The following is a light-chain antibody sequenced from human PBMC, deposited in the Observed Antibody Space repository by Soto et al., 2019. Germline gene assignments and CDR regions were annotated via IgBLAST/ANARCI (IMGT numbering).Light chain of an antibody. CDR1: SSEIGGYDY. Sequence: QSALTQPASVSGSPGQSITISCTGTSSEIGGYDYVSWYQQYPGKVPKLMIYDVTNRASGVPSRFSASKSGDTASLTISGLQAEDEADYYCSSYTSTSTLVVFGGGTKLTVL. J-gene: IGLJ2*01. CDR3: SSYTSTSTLVV. CDR2: DVT. V-gene: IGLV2-14*01.